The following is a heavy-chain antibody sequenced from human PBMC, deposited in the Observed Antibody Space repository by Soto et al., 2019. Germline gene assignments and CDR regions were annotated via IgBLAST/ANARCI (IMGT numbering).Heavy chain of an antibody. CDR2: IYYSGST. CDR1: GGSISSSSYY. D-gene: IGHD3-16*01. V-gene: IGHV4-39*01. CDR3: ARLKGGYDYSWFDP. Sequence: PSETLSLTCTVSGGSISSSSYYWGWIRQPPGKGLEWIGSIYYSGSTYYNPSLKSRVTISVDTSKNQFSLKLSSVTAADTAVYYCARLKGGYDYSWFDPWGQGTLVTVSS. J-gene: IGHJ5*02.